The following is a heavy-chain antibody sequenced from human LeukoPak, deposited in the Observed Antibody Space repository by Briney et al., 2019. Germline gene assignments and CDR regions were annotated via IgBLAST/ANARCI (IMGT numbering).Heavy chain of an antibody. D-gene: IGHD3-10*01. CDR1: GGTFSSYA. CDR2: IIPIFGTA. CDR3: TRGSGGPYNWFDP. J-gene: IGHJ5*02. Sequence: GASVKVSCKASGGTFSSYAISWVRQAPGQGLEWMGGIIPIFGTANYAQKFQGRVTITADESTSTAYMELSSLRSEDTAVYYCTRGSGGPYNWFDPWGQGTLVTVSS. V-gene: IGHV1-69*13.